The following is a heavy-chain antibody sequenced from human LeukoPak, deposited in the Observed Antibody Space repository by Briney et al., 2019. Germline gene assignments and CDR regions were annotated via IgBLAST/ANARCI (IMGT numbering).Heavy chain of an antibody. D-gene: IGHD2-15*01. CDR1: GFNFSVYP. J-gene: IGHJ4*02. CDR3: AMDRGY. CDR2: LSVSGDNA. Sequence: PGGSLRLSCVASGFNFSVYPMTWVRQASGKGLEWVSALSVSGDNAHYADSVKGRFTISRDNSKNTLYLHMNSLRAEDTAIYYCAMDRGYWGQGTLVTVSS. V-gene: IGHV3-23*01.